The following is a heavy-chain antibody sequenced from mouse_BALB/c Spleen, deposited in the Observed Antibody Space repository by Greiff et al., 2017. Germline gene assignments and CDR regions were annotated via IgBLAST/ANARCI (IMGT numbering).Heavy chain of an antibody. CDR1: GFTFSSYT. CDR2: ISSGGGNT. V-gene: IGHV5-9*03. CDR3: ARDDGYYPWFAY. Sequence: EVKLVESGGGLVKPGGSLKLSCAASGFTFSSYTMSWVRQTPEKRLEWVATISSGGGNTYYPDSVKGRFTISRDNAKNNLYLQMSSLRSEDTALYYCARDDGYYPWFAYWGQGTLVTVSA. D-gene: IGHD2-3*01. J-gene: IGHJ3*01.